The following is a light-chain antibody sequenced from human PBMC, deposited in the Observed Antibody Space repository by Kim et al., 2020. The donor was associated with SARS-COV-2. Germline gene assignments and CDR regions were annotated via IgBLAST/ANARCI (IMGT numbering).Light chain of an antibody. CDR1: QGISSH. CDR2: AAS. V-gene: IGKV1-39*01. Sequence: DIQMTQSPSTLSASVGDRVTITCRTTQGISSHLNWYQQKPGRAPKLLISAASTLQGGVPSRFSGSGSETDFTLTISSLQPEDFATYFGQQSYITPFTFGPGTKVDIK. CDR3: QQSYITPFT. J-gene: IGKJ3*01.